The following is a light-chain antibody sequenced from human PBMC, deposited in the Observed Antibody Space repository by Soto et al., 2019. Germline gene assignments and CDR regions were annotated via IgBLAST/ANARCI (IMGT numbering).Light chain of an antibody. V-gene: IGKV1-39*01. J-gene: IGKJ5*01. CDR2: ATS. CDR1: RNVSIY. CDR3: QQSYKMPS. Sequence: DIQMTQSPSSVSASVGDRVTITCRASRNVSIYLNWYQHKPGKGPTLLIHATSNLQIGVPSRFSGSGSGTEFTLTISSLEPEDFGTYYCQQSYKMPSFGQGTRLEIK.